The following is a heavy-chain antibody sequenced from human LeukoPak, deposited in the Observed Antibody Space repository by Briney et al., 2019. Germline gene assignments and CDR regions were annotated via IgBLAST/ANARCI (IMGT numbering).Heavy chain of an antibody. D-gene: IGHD6-19*01. V-gene: IGHV3-74*01. Sequence: GGSLRLSCAASGFTLSSYWMHWVRQAPGKGLVWVSRINSDGSSTSYADSVKGRFTISRDNAKNTLYLQMNSLRAEDTAVYYCAAGPPAVAVAGTNMGLGYWGQGTLVTVSS. CDR2: INSDGSST. CDR1: GFTLSSYW. J-gene: IGHJ4*02. CDR3: AAGPPAVAVAGTNMGLGY.